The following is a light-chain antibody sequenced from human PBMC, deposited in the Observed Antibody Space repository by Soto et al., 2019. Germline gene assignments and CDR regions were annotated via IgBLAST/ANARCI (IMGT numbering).Light chain of an antibody. CDR3: SSYTSSSTLEV. Sequence: QSALTQPPSASGSPGQSVAISCTGTSSDVGGYNYVSWYQQHPGKAPKLMIYEVNKRPSGVSNRFSGSKSGNTASLTISGLQAEDEADYYCSSYTSSSTLEVFGGGTKLTVL. CDR1: SSDVGGYNY. J-gene: IGLJ2*01. CDR2: EVN. V-gene: IGLV2-14*01.